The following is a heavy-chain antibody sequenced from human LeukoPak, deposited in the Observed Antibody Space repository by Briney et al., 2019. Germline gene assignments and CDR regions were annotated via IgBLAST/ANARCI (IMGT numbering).Heavy chain of an antibody. V-gene: IGHV1-69*05. D-gene: IGHD2/OR15-2a*01. CDR2: IIPIFGTA. Sequence: GASVKVSCKASGGTFSSYAISWVRQAPGQGLEWMGGIIPIFGTANYAQKFQGRVTITTDESTSTAYMELSSLRFEDTAVYYCARDWMGSTRLAGDCWGQGTLVTVSS. J-gene: IGHJ4*02. CDR3: ARDWMGSTRLAGDC. CDR1: GGTFSSYA.